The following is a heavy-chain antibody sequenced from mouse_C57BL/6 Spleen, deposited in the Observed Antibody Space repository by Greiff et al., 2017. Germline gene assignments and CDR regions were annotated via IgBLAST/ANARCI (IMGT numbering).Heavy chain of an antibody. CDR2: IYPGSGST. CDR3: ARHYYCSSYYFDY. V-gene: IGHV1-55*01. D-gene: IGHD1-1*01. Sequence: QVQLQQPGAELVKPGASVKMSCKASGYTFNSYWITWVKQRPGQGLEWIGDIYPGSGSTNYNEKFKRKATLTVDTSPITAYMQLSSLTSEDSAVYYCARHYYCSSYYFDYWGQGTTLTVSS. CDR1: GYTFNSYW. J-gene: IGHJ2*01.